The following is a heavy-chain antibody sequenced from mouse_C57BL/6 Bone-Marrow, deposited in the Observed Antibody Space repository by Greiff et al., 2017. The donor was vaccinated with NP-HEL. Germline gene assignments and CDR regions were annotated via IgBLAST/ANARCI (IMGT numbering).Heavy chain of an antibody. CDR1: GFHFKDDY. Sequence: VQLQQSGAELVRPGASVTLSCTASGFHFKDDYMHWVKQRPEQGLEWIGWIDPENGDTDYASKFQGKATITADTSSNTAYLQLSSLTSEDSAVYYCARSHNYAYYFDYWGQGTTLTVSS. CDR3: ARSHNYAYYFDY. D-gene: IGHD1-2*01. J-gene: IGHJ2*01. CDR2: IDPENGDT. V-gene: IGHV14-4*01.